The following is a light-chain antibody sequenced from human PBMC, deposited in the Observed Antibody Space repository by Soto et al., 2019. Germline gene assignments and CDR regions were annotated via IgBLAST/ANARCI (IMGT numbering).Light chain of an antibody. CDR3: QQLNNYPLT. J-gene: IGKJ4*01. V-gene: IGKV1-9*01. CDR2: AAS. Sequence: DIQLTQSPSFLCASLGDRVTITCLASQGIGSYLAWYQQKPGKAPRLLIYAASTLQSGVPSRFSGSGSDTEFTLTISSLQPEDFATYYCQQLNNYPLTFGGGTKVDIK. CDR1: QGIGSY.